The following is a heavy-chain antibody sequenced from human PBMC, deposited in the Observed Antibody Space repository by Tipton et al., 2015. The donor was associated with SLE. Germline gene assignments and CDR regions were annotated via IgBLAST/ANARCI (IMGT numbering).Heavy chain of an antibody. D-gene: IGHD6-13*01. V-gene: IGHV3-53*01. J-gene: IGHJ5*02. CDR3: ARGRGYLDWFDP. CDR1: GFTVSSNY. Sequence: SLRLSCAASGFTVSSNYMSWVRQAPGKGLEWVSVIYSSGSTYYAKSVKSRFTISRDNSKNTLYLQINSLRAEDTAVYYCARGRGYLDWFDPWGQGTLVTVSS. CDR2: IYSSGST.